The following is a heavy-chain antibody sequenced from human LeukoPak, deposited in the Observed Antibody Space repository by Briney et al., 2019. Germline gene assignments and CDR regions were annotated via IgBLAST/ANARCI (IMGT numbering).Heavy chain of an antibody. Sequence: PGGSLRLSCAASGFTFSTYAMNWVRQAPGKGLEWVSGVTGSGDRIYYADSVKGRFTISRDNSKNTVFLQMNSLRAEDTAMYYCANGDCRSASCYQSPLGNWGQGTLVTVSS. V-gene: IGHV3-23*01. J-gene: IGHJ4*02. CDR2: VTGSGDRI. CDR1: GFTFSTYA. D-gene: IGHD2-2*01. CDR3: ANGDCRSASCYQSPLGN.